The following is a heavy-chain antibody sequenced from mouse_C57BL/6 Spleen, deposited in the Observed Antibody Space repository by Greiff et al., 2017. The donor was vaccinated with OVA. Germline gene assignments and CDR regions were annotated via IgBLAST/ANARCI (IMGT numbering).Heavy chain of an antibody. CDR3: ARYPYDYNEDYAMDY. CDR2: IRNKANGYTT. D-gene: IGHD2-4*01. J-gene: IGHJ4*01. Sequence: EVKLMESGGGLVQPGGSLSLSCAASGFTFTDYYMSWVRQPPGKALEWLGFIRNKANGYTTEYSASVMGRFTISRDNSQSIHYQQMKDLRAEDSANYYCARYPYDYNEDYAMDYWGQGTTVTVSS. V-gene: IGHV7-3*01. CDR1: GFTFTDYY.